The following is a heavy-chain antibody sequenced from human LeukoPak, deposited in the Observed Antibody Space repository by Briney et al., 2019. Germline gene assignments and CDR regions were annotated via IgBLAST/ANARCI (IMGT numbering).Heavy chain of an antibody. V-gene: IGHV4-34*01. Sequence: SETLSLTCAVYGGSFSGYYWSWIRQPPGKGLEWIGEINHSGSTNYNPSPYSRVTVSVDTSKNQFSLKLSLVTAAATAVDYCARVRRLGELSYWGQGTLVTVS. J-gene: IGHJ4*02. CDR3: ARVRRLGELSY. CDR2: INHSGST. D-gene: IGHD3-16*02. CDR1: GGSFSGYY.